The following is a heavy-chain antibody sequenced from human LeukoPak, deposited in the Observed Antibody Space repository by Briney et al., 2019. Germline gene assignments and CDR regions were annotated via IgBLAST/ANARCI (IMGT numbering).Heavy chain of an antibody. CDR3: ARAVVVIGATPNY. Sequence: KPGGSLRLSCAASGFSFTDYYMTWIRQAPGMGLEWASYISSSGITIYYGDSVKGRFTISRDNTKNSLYLQMTSLRAEDTAIYYCARAVVVIGATPNYWGQGTLVTVSS. V-gene: IGHV3-11*01. CDR2: ISSSGITI. J-gene: IGHJ4*02. CDR1: GFSFTDYY. D-gene: IGHD2-15*01.